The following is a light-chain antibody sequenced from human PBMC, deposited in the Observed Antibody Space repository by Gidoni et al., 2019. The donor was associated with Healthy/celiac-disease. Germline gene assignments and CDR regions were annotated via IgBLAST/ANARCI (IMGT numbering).Light chain of an antibody. Sequence: EMVLTQSPATLSLSPGERATLSCRASQSVSSYLAWYQQKPGQAPRLLIYDASNRATGIPARFSGSGSGTDFPLTISSLEPEDFAVYYCQQRSNWPWTFGQGTRWKSN. CDR1: QSVSSY. CDR3: QQRSNWPWT. V-gene: IGKV3-11*01. CDR2: DAS. J-gene: IGKJ1*01.